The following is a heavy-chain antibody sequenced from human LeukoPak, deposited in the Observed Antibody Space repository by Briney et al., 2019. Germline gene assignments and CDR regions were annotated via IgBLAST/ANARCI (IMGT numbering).Heavy chain of an antibody. V-gene: IGHV4-59*01. CDR1: GGSINSFY. D-gene: IGHD3-10*01. CDR3: ARVEGVVRGLSPPSIKSRVYFDY. Sequence: SETLSLTRTVSGGSINSFYWSWIRQSPGKGLEWIGNIYYHGNTYYNPSLESRVTISIDTSKRQFSLKLTSVTAADTAVYYCARVEGVVRGLSPPSIKSRVYFDYWGQGALVTVSS. J-gene: IGHJ4*02. CDR2: IYYHGNT.